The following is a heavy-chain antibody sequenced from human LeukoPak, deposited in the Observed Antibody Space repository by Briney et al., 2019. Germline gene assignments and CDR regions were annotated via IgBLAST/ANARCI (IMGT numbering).Heavy chain of an antibody. CDR2: IYYSGST. J-gene: IGHJ4*02. V-gene: IGHV4-39*01. CDR1: GGSISSSNHY. D-gene: IGHD3-22*01. Sequence: PSETLSLTCTVSGGSISSSNHYWGWIRQPPGKGLEWIGSIYYSGSTYYSPSLKNRVTISVDTSKNQFSLKLSSVTAADTAVYYCARAEYYYDSSGYRVSGFDYWGQGTLVTVSS. CDR3: ARAEYYYDSSGYRVSGFDY.